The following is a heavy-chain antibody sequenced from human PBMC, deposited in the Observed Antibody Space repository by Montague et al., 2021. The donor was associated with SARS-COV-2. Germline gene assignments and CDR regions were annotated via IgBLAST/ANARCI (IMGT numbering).Heavy chain of an antibody. V-gene: IGHV4-28*03. CDR2: IYHTGST. D-gene: IGHD3-16*02. CDR3: AREWGGYQPRVNAFNI. Sequence: SDPLSLPFSFSGYSISSSNWWGWIRQAPGRGLEWIGYIYHTGSTYYNPSLKSRGTISVDTSKNQFSLKLSSVTAADTAVYFCAREWGGYQPRVNAFNIWGQGTMVTVSS. J-gene: IGHJ3*02. CDR1: GYSISSSNW.